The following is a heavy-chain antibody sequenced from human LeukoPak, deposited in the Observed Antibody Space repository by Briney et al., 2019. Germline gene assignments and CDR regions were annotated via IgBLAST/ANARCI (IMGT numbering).Heavy chain of an antibody. J-gene: IGHJ4*02. D-gene: IGHD5-12*01. CDR2: IYYNGRT. Sequence: SETLSLTCTVSGGSFSSSSYYWGWIRQSPGKGLEWIGSIYYNGRTDYNPSLKSRVTLSVDTSKNQVSLKLNSVTAADTAVYYCARHQYSGYQCLFFDQWGRGTLVTVSP. CDR1: GGSFSSSSYY. V-gene: IGHV4-39*01. CDR3: ARHQYSGYQCLFFDQ.